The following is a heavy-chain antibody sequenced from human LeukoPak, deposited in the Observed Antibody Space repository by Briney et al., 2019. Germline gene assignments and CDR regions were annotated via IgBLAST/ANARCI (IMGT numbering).Heavy chain of an antibody. Sequence: GGSLRLSCAASGFTFSSYGMHWVRQAPGKGLEWVAVISYDGSNKYYADSVKGRYTFSRDNSKNTLYLQMNSLRAEDTAVYYCAKGYEYQLLSPFDPWGQGTLVTVSS. CDR2: ISYDGSNK. V-gene: IGHV3-30*18. CDR3: AKGYEYQLLSPFDP. CDR1: GFTFSSYG. J-gene: IGHJ5*02. D-gene: IGHD2-2*01.